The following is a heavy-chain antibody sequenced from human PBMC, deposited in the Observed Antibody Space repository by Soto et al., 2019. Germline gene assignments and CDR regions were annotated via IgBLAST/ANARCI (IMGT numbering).Heavy chain of an antibody. CDR1: GFSFSSHG. D-gene: IGHD4-17*01. V-gene: IGHV3-30*03. J-gene: IGHJ5*02. CDR2: ISYDGNNK. CDR3: ARDHLPTTITTPWFDP. Sequence: QVQLVGSGGGVVQPGRSLRLSCEASGFSFSSHGMHWVRQAPGKGLEWLAVISYDGNNKYYEDSVKGRFSISRDNYKNTMYLHMNRLSAEDTAGYYCARDHLPTTITTPWFDPWGQGVPVTVPS.